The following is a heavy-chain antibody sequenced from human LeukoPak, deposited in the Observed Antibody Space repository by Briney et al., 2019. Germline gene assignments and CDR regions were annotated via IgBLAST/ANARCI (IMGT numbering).Heavy chain of an antibody. Sequence: ASVKVSCKASGYALTSYGLNWVRQAPGQGLQWMGWLNTNTGNPTYAQGFTGRFVSSFDTSVSTAYLQSSSLKAEDTAIYYCARDLDMDVWAKGTTVIVSS. CDR3: ARDLDMDV. J-gene: IGHJ6*03. V-gene: IGHV7-4-1*02. CDR1: GYALTSYG. CDR2: LNTNTGNP.